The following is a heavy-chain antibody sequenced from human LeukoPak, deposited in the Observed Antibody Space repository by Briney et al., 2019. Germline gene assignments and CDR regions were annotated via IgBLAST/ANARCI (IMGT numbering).Heavy chain of an antibody. D-gene: IGHD6-19*01. V-gene: IGHV4-34*01. CDR2: INHSGST. J-gene: IGHJ4*02. CDR3: ARPVAGTLEGFDY. Sequence: PGGSLRLSCAASGITFSSYWLSWVRQPPGKGLEWIGEINHSGSTNYNPSLKSRVTISVDTSKNQFSLKLSSVTAADTAVYYCARPVAGTLEGFDYWGQGTLVTVSS. CDR1: GITFSSYW.